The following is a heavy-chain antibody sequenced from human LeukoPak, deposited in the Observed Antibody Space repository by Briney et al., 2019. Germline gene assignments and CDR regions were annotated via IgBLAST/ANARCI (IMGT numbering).Heavy chain of an antibody. D-gene: IGHD3-10*01. V-gene: IGHV1-69*04. CDR3: ARDVQSMTGKDYGMDV. J-gene: IGHJ6*02. Sequence: GASVKVSCKASGGTFSSYAISWVRQAPGQGLEWMGRIIPILGIANYAQKFQGRVTITADKSTSTAYMELSSQRSEDTAVYYCARDVQSMTGKDYGMDVWGQGTTVTVSS. CDR1: GGTFSSYA. CDR2: IIPILGIA.